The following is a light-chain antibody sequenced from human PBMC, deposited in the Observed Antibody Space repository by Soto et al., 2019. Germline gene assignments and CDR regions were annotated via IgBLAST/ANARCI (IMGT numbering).Light chain of an antibody. Sequence: EIVLTQSPATLSLSPGERATLSCMASQSVSSYLAWYQQKPGQAPRLLIYGASTRATGLPARFSGSGSGTDFTLTISSLQSEDFAVYYCQHYNSYSEAFGQGTKVDIK. CDR2: GAS. CDR3: QHYNSYSEA. J-gene: IGKJ1*01. CDR1: QSVSSY. V-gene: IGKV3-15*01.